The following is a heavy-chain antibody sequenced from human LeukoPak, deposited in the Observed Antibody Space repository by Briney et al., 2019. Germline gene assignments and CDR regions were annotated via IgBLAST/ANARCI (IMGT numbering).Heavy chain of an antibody. CDR3: ARSASRITAYDY. D-gene: IGHD3-16*01. Sequence: SETLSLTCTVSGGSIRSFFWSWIRQSPGEGLEWIGYIYYTGITKYNLSLKSRVTMSVDTSENQFALELSSVTSADTAVYYCARSASRITAYDYWGQGILVSVSS. CDR2: IYYTGIT. J-gene: IGHJ4*02. CDR1: GGSIRSFF. V-gene: IGHV4-59*01.